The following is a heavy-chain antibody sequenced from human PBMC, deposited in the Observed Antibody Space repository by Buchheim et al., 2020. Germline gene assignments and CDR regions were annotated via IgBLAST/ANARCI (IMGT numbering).Heavy chain of an antibody. CDR3: TTDRSPHTPIAAAAISDY. CDR1: GFTFSNAW. J-gene: IGHJ4*02. D-gene: IGHD6-13*01. Sequence: EVQLVESGGGLVKPGGSLRLSCAASGFTFSNAWMTWVRQAPGEGLEWVGHIKSKTDGGATDYAAPVKGRFTISRDDSQNTLYLQMNSLKTEDTAVYYCTTDRSPHTPIAAAAISDYWGQGTL. CDR2: IKSKTDGGAT. V-gene: IGHV3-15*01.